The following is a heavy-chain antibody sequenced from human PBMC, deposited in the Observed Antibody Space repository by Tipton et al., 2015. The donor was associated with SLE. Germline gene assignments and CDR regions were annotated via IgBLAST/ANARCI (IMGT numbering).Heavy chain of an antibody. CDR2: IYYGGGT. D-gene: IGHD2-2*01. CDR3: ARSTDQNWFDP. CDR1: GVSISNGDDY. Sequence: TLSLTCSVSGVSISNGDDYWSWIRQPPGKGLEWIGNIYYGGGTYYNPSLESRVTISLDTSKNQFSLKLNSVTAADTAVYYCARSTDQNWFDPWGQGTLVTVSS. V-gene: IGHV4-31*03. J-gene: IGHJ5*02.